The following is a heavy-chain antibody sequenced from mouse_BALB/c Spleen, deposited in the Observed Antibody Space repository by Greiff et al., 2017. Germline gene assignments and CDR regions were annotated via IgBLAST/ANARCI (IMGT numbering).Heavy chain of an antibody. J-gene: IGHJ3*01. CDR2: ILPGSGST. CDR3: ASGSYGNYEAWFAY. Sequence: QVQLQQSGAELMKPGASVKISCKATGYTFSSYWIEWVKQRPGHGLEWIGEILPGSGSTNYNEKFKGKATFTADTSSNTAYMQLSSLTSEDSAVYYCASGSYGNYEAWFAYWGQGTLVTVSA. CDR1: GYTFSSYW. D-gene: IGHD2-1*01. V-gene: IGHV1-9*01.